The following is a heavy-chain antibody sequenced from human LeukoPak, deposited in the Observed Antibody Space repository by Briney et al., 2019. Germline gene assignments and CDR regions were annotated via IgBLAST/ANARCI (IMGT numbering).Heavy chain of an antibody. D-gene: IGHD6-13*01. CDR3: AREPALAAAGTGDWFDP. CDR1: GGSNNSYY. V-gene: IGHV4-59*06. J-gene: IGHJ5*02. CDR2: IYYSGST. Sequence: SETLSLTCTVSGGSNNSYYWSWIRQHPGKGLGWIGYIYYSGSTYYNPSLKSRVTISVDTSKNQFSLKLSSVTAADTAVYYCAREPALAAAGTGDWFDPWGQGTLVTVSS.